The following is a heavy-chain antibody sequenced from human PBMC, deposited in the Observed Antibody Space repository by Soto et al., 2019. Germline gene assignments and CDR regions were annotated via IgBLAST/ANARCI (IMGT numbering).Heavy chain of an antibody. CDR1: GGSISSSSYY. CDR3: ARLPDSRYFDWLLHYGMDV. J-gene: IGHJ6*02. V-gene: IGHV4-39*01. Sequence: SETLSLTCTVSGGSISSSSYYWGWIRQPPGKGLEWIGSIYYSGSTYYNPSLKSRVTISVDTSKNQFSLKLSSVTAADTAVYYCARLPDSRYFDWLLHYGMDVWGQGTTVTVSS. CDR2: IYYSGST. D-gene: IGHD3-9*01.